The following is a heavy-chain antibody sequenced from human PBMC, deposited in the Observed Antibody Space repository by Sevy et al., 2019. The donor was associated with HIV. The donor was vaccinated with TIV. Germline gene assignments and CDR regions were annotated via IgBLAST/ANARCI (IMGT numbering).Heavy chain of an antibody. Sequence: GGSLRLSCAASGFTFSSYGMHWVRQAPGKGLEWVAVISYDGSNKYYADSVKGRFTISRDNSKNTLYLQMNSLRAEDTAVYYCAEDRNLWYGMDVWGQGTTVTVSS. J-gene: IGHJ6*02. CDR1: GFTFSSYG. D-gene: IGHD1-1*01. V-gene: IGHV3-30*18. CDR3: AEDRNLWYGMDV. CDR2: ISYDGSNK.